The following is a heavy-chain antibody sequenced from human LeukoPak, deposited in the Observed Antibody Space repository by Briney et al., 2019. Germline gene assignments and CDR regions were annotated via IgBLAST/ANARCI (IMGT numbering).Heavy chain of an antibody. CDR2: IYYSGST. J-gene: IGHJ4*02. Sequence: PSETLSLTCTVSGGSISSYYWSWIRQPPGKGLEWIGYIYYSGSTNYNPSLKSRVTISVDTSKNQFSLKLSSVTAADTAVYYCARSAVEGYFDYWGQGTLVTVSS. CDR3: ARSAVEGYFDY. CDR1: GGSISSYY. D-gene: IGHD6-19*01. V-gene: IGHV4-59*01.